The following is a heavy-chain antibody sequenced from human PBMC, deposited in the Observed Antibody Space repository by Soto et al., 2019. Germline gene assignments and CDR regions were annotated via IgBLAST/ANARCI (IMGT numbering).Heavy chain of an antibody. Sequence: EVQLVESGGGLVQPGGSLRLSCAASGFTFRTYWMHWVRQVPGKGLVWVSRIASDGSSTNYADSVKGRLTISRDNAMNTLYLQMNSLRAVDSAVYYCARDVSNSFDDWGHVTLVTVSS. CDR1: GFTFRTYW. CDR2: IASDGSST. CDR3: ARDVSNSFDD. D-gene: IGHD4-4*01. V-gene: IGHV3-74*01. J-gene: IGHJ4*01.